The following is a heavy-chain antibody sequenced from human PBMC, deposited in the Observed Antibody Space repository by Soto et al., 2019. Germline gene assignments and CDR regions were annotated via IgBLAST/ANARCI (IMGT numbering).Heavy chain of an antibody. CDR1: GFTFSSYG. J-gene: IGHJ4*02. CDR3: AKEGGTASKPHVAH. CDR2: IWYDGSNK. V-gene: IGHV3-33*06. D-gene: IGHD1-1*01. Sequence: GGSLRLSCAASGFTFSSYGMHWVRQAPGKGLEWVAVIWYDGSNKYYADSVKGRFTIYRDNSRKTLYLQMSSLRAEETAVFYCAKEGGTASKPHVAHWGRGTLVTVSS.